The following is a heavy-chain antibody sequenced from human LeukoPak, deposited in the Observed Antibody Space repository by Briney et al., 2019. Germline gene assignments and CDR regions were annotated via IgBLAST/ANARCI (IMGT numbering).Heavy chain of an antibody. V-gene: IGHV1-2*02. D-gene: IGHD6-13*01. CDR1: GYTFTGYY. CDR3: ARHIGIAAAGLEPYFDY. J-gene: IGHJ4*02. CDR2: INPNSGGT. Sequence: ASVKVSCKASGYTFTGYYMHWVRQAPGQGLEWMGWINPNSGGTNYAQKFQGRVTMTRDTSISTAYMELSRLRSDDTAVYYCARHIGIAAAGLEPYFDYWGQGTLVTVSS.